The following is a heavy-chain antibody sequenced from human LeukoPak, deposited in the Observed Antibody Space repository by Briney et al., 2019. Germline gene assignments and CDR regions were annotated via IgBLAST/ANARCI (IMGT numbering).Heavy chain of an antibody. CDR2: IIPILGIA. D-gene: IGHD2-15*01. Sequence: GASVKVSCKASGGTFSSYAISWVRQAPGQGLEWMGRIIPILGIANYAQKFQGRVTITADKSTSTAYMELSSLRSEDTAVYYCARDRGMEDPYCSGGSCFLQYSDYWGQGTLVTVSS. CDR3: ARDRGMEDPYCSGGSCFLQYSDY. J-gene: IGHJ4*02. V-gene: IGHV1-69*04. CDR1: GGTFSSYA.